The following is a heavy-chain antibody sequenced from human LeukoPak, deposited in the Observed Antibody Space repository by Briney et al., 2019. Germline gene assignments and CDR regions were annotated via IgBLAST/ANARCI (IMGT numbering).Heavy chain of an antibody. CDR3: ARGLVRGVGAYFDF. Sequence: SETLSLTCTVSGGSISAYYWSWIRQPPGKGLEWIGYIFYIGSTNYNPSLKSRVTMSVDTSKNQFSLNLISVTAADTAVYYCARGLVRGVGAYFDFWSQGTLVPVSS. D-gene: IGHD1-26*01. J-gene: IGHJ4*02. V-gene: IGHV4-59*01. CDR1: GGSISAYY. CDR2: IFYIGST.